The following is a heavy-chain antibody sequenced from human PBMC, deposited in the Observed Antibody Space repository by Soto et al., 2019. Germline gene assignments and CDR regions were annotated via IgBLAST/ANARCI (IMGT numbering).Heavy chain of an antibody. CDR3: ARERYSYGPYYFDY. D-gene: IGHD5-18*01. CDR1: GFTFSDYY. V-gene: IGHV3-11*01. J-gene: IGHJ4*02. CDR2: ITSSGSTT. Sequence: GGSLRLSCAASGFTFSDYYMSWIRQAPGKGLEWVSSITSSGSTTYYTDSVKGRFTISRDNAKNSLYLQMNSLRAEDTAVYYCARERYSYGPYYFDYWGRGTLVTVSS.